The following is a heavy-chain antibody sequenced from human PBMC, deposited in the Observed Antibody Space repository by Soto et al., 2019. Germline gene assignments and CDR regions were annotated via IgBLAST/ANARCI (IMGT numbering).Heavy chain of an antibody. J-gene: IGHJ1*01. CDR1: GFTVSSNY. Sequence: SLRLSCAASGFTVSSNYMSWVRQAPGKGLEWVSVIYSGGSTYYADSVKGRFTISRDNSKNTLYLQMNSLRAEDTAVYYCARDSKGTNDFQHWGQGTLVTVS. CDR2: IYSGGST. CDR3: ARDSKGTNDFQH. D-gene: IGHD1-1*01. V-gene: IGHV3-53*01.